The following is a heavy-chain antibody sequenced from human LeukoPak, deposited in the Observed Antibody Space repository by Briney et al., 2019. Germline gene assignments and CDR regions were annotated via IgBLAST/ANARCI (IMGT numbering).Heavy chain of an antibody. CDR3: ARGDSSGWYRNFDY. Sequence: SQTLSLTCTVSGGSISSSSYYWGWIRQPPGKGLEWIGSIYHSGSTYYNPSLTSPVTISVDTSKNLFSLRLSSVTAADTAVYYCARGDSSGWYRNFDYWGQGTLVTVSS. V-gene: IGHV4-39*07. CDR2: IYHSGST. D-gene: IGHD6-19*01. CDR1: GGSISSSSYY. J-gene: IGHJ4*02.